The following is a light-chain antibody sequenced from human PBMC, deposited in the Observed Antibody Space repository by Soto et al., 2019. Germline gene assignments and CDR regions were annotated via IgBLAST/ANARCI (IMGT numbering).Light chain of an antibody. Sequence: EIVLTQSPATLSLSPGERATLSCRASQSVSSYLAWYQQNPGQAPRLLIYDASNRATGIPARFSGSGSGTDFTLTISSREPEDLAVYYFQQRSNWPPYTFGQGTKLEIK. V-gene: IGKV3-11*01. CDR1: QSVSSY. CDR2: DAS. J-gene: IGKJ2*01. CDR3: QQRSNWPPYT.